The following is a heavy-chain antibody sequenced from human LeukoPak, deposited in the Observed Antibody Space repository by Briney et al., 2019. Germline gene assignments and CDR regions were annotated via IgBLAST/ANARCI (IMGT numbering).Heavy chain of an antibody. CDR2: IYYSGST. CDR3: ARKVVVVVPAAFDP. CDR1: GGSISSSSYY. J-gene: IGHJ5*02. D-gene: IGHD2-2*01. Sequence: SETLSLTCTVSGGSISSSSYYWGWIRQPPGKGLERIGSIYYSGSTYYNPSLKSRVTISVDTSKNQFSLKLSSVTAADTAVYYCARKVVVVVPAAFDPWGQGTLVTVSS. V-gene: IGHV4-39*07.